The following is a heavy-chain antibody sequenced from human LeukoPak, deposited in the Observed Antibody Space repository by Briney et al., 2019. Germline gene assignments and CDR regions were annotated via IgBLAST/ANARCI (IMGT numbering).Heavy chain of an antibody. CDR3: ARYLDYGGNSRVFQH. V-gene: IGHV4-39*01. J-gene: IGHJ1*01. CDR1: GGSISSSSYF. CDR2: IYYSGST. D-gene: IGHD4-23*01. Sequence: SETLSLTCTVSGGSISSSSYFWGWVRQPPGKGLEWIGTIYYSGSTNYNPSLKSRVTISIDTSKNQFSLKLSSVTAADTAFYYCARYLDYGGNSRVFQHWGQGTLVTVSS.